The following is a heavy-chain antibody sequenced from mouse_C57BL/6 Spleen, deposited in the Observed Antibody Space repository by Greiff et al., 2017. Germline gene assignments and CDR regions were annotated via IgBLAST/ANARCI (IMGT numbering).Heavy chain of an antibody. J-gene: IGHJ2*01. CDR1: GYTFTDYN. CDR3: ARKDYSNHYYFDY. Sequence: EVQLQQSGPELVKPGASVKIPCKASGYTFTDYNMDWVKQSHGKSLEWIGDINPNNGGTIYNQKFKGKATLTVDKSSSTAYMELRSLTSEDTAVYYCARKDYSNHYYFDYWGQGTTLTVSS. CDR2: INPNNGGT. V-gene: IGHV1-18*01. D-gene: IGHD2-5*01.